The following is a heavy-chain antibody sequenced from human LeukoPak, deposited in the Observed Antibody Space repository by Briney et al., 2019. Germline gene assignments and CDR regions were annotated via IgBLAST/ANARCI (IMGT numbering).Heavy chain of an antibody. V-gene: IGHV3-23*01. J-gene: IGHJ4*02. CDR3: AKGQSASSTFDS. CDR1: GFTFSSHA. CDR2: IRGSSDVI. Sequence: GGSLTLSCAASGFTFSSHARSWVRQAPGKGLEWISLIRGSSDVIEYADSVRGRFTISRDNSKNPVYLQMNNLRAEDTAVYYCAKGQSASSTFDSWGQGTLVTVSS.